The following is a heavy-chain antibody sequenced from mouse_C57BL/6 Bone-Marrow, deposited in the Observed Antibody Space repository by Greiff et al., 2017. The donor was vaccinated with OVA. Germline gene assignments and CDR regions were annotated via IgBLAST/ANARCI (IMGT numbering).Heavy chain of an antibody. D-gene: IGHD2-3*01. Sequence: EVMLVESGGGLVQPGESLKLSCESNEYEFPSHDMSWVRKTPETRLELVAAINSDGGSTYYPDTMERRFIISRDNTKKTLYLQMSSLRSEDTALYYCASPSMMVTTLADWGQGTLVTVSA. CDR3: ASPSMMVTTLAD. J-gene: IGHJ3*01. CDR2: INSDGGST. V-gene: IGHV5-2*01. CDR1: EYEFPSHD.